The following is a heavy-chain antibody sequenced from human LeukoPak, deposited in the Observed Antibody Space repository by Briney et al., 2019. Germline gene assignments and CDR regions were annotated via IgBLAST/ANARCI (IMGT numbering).Heavy chain of an antibody. CDR2: NHYNESP. Sequence: SQTLSLTCTVSGVSISSDGYYWNWNRQHPGKGLEWIIYNHYNESPYYNPSLKSRVTISLDTSKNQLSLKLRSVTAADTAVYYCARDVGNPDAFDIWGQGTLVTVSS. V-gene: IGHV4-31*03. D-gene: IGHD7-27*01. CDR3: ARDVGNPDAFDI. CDR1: GVSISSDGYY. J-gene: IGHJ3*02.